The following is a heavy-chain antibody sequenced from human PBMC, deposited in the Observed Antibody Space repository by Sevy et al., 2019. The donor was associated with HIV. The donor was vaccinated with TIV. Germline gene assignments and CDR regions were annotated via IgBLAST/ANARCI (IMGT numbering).Heavy chain of an antibody. V-gene: IGHV5-51*01. Sequence: GESLKISCKGSGYSFTSYWIGWVRQMPGKGLEWMGIIYPGDSDTRYSPSFQGQVTISADKSISTAYLQWSSLKASDTAMYYCVRHDLSGSYYRDYYGMDVWGQGTTVTVSS. J-gene: IGHJ6*02. CDR3: VRHDLSGSYYRDYYGMDV. CDR1: GYSFTSYW. CDR2: IYPGDSDT. D-gene: IGHD1-26*01.